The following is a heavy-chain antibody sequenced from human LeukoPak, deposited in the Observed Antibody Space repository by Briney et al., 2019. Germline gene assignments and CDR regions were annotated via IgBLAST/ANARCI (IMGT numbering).Heavy chain of an antibody. V-gene: IGHV4-59*12. CDR2: IHYSGST. Sequence: SETLSLTCTVSHVSISTYYWSWIRQPPGKGLEWMGYIHYSGSTNYNPSLKSRVTISVDTSKRQLSLMLRSVTAADTAVYYCARALYDSSGYFDYWGQGTLVTVSS. D-gene: IGHD3-22*01. J-gene: IGHJ4*02. CDR1: HVSISTYY. CDR3: ARALYDSSGYFDY.